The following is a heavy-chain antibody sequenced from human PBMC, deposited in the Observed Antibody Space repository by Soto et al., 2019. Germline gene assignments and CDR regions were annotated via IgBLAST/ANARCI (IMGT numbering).Heavy chain of an antibody. D-gene: IGHD3-3*01. J-gene: IGHJ4*02. CDR1: GYTFTSYY. CDR2: INPSGGST. Sequence: GASVKVSCKASGYTFTSYYMHWVRQAPGQGLEWMGIINPSGGSTSYAQKFQGRVTMTRDTSTSTVYMELSSLRSEDTAVYYCARPYYDFWSGYYTPYFDYWGQGTLVTVSS. CDR3: ARPYYDFWSGYYTPYFDY. V-gene: IGHV1-46*03.